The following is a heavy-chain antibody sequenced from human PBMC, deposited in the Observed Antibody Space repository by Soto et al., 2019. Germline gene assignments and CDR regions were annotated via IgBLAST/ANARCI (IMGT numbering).Heavy chain of an antibody. Sequence: PSETLSLTCAVYGGSFSGYYWSWIRQPPGKGLEWIGEINHSGSTNYNPSLKSRVTISVDTSKNQFSLKLSSVTAADTAVYYCARLKLTYMIAVAGYFDYWGLGTLVTVSS. CDR2: INHSGST. J-gene: IGHJ4*02. D-gene: IGHD6-19*01. CDR1: GGSFSGYY. CDR3: ARLKLTYMIAVAGYFDY. V-gene: IGHV4-34*01.